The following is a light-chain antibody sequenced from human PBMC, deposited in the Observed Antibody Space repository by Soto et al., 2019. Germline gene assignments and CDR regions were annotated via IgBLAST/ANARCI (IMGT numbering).Light chain of an antibody. CDR3: QQYGSSPRT. CDR2: DAS. Sequence: EIVLTQSPGTLSLSPGERATLSCRASQSVSSSYLAWYQQKPGQAPRLLIYDASSRATGIPDRFSGSGSGTDFSRTISRLEPADFAVYYCQQYGSSPRTFGQGTKVEIK. CDR1: QSVSSSY. V-gene: IGKV3-20*01. J-gene: IGKJ1*01.